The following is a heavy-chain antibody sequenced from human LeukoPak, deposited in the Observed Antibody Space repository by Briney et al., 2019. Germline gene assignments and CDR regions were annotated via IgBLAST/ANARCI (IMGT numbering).Heavy chain of an antibody. V-gene: IGHV4-31*03. CDR3: ARARTEYYYDSSGCAFDI. CDR2: IYYSGST. D-gene: IGHD3-22*01. J-gene: IGHJ3*02. Sequence: PSETLSLTCTVSGGSISSGGYYWSWIRQHPGKGLEWIGYIYYSGSTYYNPSLKSRVTMSVDTSKNQFSLKLSSVTAADTAVYYCARARTEYYYDSSGCAFDIWGQGTMVTVSS. CDR1: GGSISSGGYY.